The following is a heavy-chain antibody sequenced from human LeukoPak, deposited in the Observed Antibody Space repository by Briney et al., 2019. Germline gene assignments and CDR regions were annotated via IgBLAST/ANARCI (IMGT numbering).Heavy chain of an antibody. J-gene: IGHJ1*01. CDR3: ARVDSSSWYSPEYFQH. Sequence: PSETLSLTCTVSGGSISSSSYYWGWIRQPPGKGLEWIGSIYYSGSTYYNPSLKSRVTISVDTSKNQFSLKLSSVTAADTAVYYCARVDSSSWYSPEYFQHWGQGTLVTVSS. CDR2: IYYSGST. V-gene: IGHV4-39*07. CDR1: GGSISSSSYY. D-gene: IGHD6-13*01.